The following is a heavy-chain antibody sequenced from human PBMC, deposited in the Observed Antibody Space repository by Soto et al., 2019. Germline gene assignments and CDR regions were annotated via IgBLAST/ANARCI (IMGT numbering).Heavy chain of an antibody. J-gene: IGHJ4*02. CDR2: IWYDGSNK. CDR3: ARGYGYNSGSFDY. CDR1: GYTFSSYG. Sequence: GGSLRISFAACGYTFSSYGMHWVRQAPGKGLEWVAVIWYDGSNKYYADSVKGRFTISRDNSKNTMYLQMNSLRAEDTAVYYCARGYGYNSGSFDYWGQGTLVTVSS. V-gene: IGHV3-33*01. D-gene: IGHD5-18*01.